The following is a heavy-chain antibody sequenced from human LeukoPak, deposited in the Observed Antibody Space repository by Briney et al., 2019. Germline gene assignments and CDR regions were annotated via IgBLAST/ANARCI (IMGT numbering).Heavy chain of an antibody. CDR3: ARASMGYSSSWHFDY. CDR1: GGSISSYY. Sequence: ETLSLTCTVSGGSISSYYWSWIRQPPGRGLEWIGYIYHSGRSNYNPSLKSRVTISVDTSKKQFSLKLSSVTAADTAVYYCARASMGYSSSWHFDYWGQGTLVTVSS. J-gene: IGHJ4*02. D-gene: IGHD6-13*01. CDR2: IYHSGRS. V-gene: IGHV4-59*01.